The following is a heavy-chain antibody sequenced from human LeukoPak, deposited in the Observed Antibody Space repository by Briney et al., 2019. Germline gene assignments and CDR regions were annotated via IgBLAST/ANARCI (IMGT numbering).Heavy chain of an antibody. Sequence: SETLSLTCTVSGGSISSYYWSWIRQPPGKGLEWVGNINYSGSTYYNPSLKSRVIISVDASKKQFSLKLSSVSAVETAVYYCAGVLVVGLTAYFDSWGQGALVTVSS. CDR1: GGSISSYY. V-gene: IGHV4-59*04. CDR3: AGVLVVGLTAYFDS. J-gene: IGHJ4*02. D-gene: IGHD2-15*01. CDR2: INYSGST.